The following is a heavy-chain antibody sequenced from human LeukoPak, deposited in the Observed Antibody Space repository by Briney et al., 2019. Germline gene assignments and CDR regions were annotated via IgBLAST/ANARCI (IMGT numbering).Heavy chain of an antibody. D-gene: IGHD5-18*01. V-gene: IGHV4-59*01. CDR1: GGSISSYY. Sequence: SETLSLTCTVSGGSISSYYWSWIRQPPGKGLEWIGYIYYSGSTNYNPSLKSRVSISLDTSKNQFSLNLSSVTAADTAMYFCARGNGEYAYGYYFDYWGQGSLVTVSS. J-gene: IGHJ4*02. CDR3: ARGNGEYAYGYYFDY. CDR2: IYYSGST.